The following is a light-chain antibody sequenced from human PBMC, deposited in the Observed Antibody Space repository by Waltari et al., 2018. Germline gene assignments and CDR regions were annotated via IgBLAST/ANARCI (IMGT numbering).Light chain of an antibody. J-gene: IGLJ1*01. CDR3: SSYTSSNTIYV. CDR2: DVN. Sequence: QSALTQPASVSGSPGQSITISCPGTRSDVGAYNYVSWYQQHPGKAPQLMIYDVNNRPSGVSNRFSGSKSGNTASLTISGLQAEDEADYYCSSYTSSNTIYVFGTGTKVTVL. CDR1: RSDVGAYNY. V-gene: IGLV2-14*03.